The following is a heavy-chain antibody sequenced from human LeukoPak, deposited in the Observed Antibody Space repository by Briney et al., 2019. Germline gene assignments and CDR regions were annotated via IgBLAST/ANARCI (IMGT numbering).Heavy chain of an antibody. Sequence: GGSLRLSCAASGFTFDDYAMHWVRQALGKGLEWVSGISWNSGSIGYADSVKGRFTISRDNAKNSLYLQMNSLRAEDTALYYCAKGPGGNPYHYFDYWGQGTLVTVSS. CDR1: GFTFDDYA. J-gene: IGHJ4*02. D-gene: IGHD3-16*01. CDR3: AKGPGGNPYHYFDY. CDR2: ISWNSGSI. V-gene: IGHV3-9*01.